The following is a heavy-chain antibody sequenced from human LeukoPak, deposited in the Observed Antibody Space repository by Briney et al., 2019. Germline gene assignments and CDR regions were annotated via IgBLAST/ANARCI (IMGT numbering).Heavy chain of an antibody. CDR1: GGSFSGYQ. V-gene: IGHV4-34*01. D-gene: IGHD1-1*01. Sequence: SETLSLTCGVYGGSFSGYQWSWMRQPPEKGLEWIGEINHSGSTNYNPSLKSRVTISIDTPKNQFSLKVNSVTAADTAVYYCARGWRNARTFDYWGQGALVTVSS. CDR2: INHSGST. CDR3: ARGWRNARTFDY. J-gene: IGHJ4*02.